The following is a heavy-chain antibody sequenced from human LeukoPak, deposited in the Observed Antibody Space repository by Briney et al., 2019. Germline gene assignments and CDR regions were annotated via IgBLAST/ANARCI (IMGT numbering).Heavy chain of an antibody. CDR2: ISGSGRDT. CDR1: GFTFSSYS. V-gene: IGHV3-21*01. J-gene: IGHJ3*02. CDR3: ARDARDAFDI. Sequence: GGSLRLSCAASGFTFSSYSMNWVRQAPGKGLEWVSIISGSGRDTYYADSVKGRFTISRDNSKNTLYLQMNSLRAEDTAVYYCARDARDAFDIWGQGTMVTVSS.